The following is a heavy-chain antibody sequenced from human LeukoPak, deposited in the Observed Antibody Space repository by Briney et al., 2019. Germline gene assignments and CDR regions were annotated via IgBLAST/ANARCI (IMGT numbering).Heavy chain of an antibody. CDR2: ISSSGSTI. V-gene: IGHV3-48*03. J-gene: IGHJ3*02. D-gene: IGHD5-24*01. CDR1: GFTFSRYV. CDR3: ARGGRWLQFGAFDI. Sequence: PGGSLKLSCGASGFTFSRYVMSWVRQAPGKGLEWVSYISSSGSTIYYADSVKGRFTISRDNAKNSLYLQMNSLRAEDTAVYYCARGGRWLQFGAFDIWGQGTMVTVSS.